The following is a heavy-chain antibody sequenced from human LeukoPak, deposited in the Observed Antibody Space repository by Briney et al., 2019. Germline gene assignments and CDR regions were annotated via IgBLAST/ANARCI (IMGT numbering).Heavy chain of an antibody. CDR1: GFTFSSYA. D-gene: IGHD3-22*01. J-gene: IGHJ4*02. Sequence: GGSLRLSCAASGFTFSSYAMHWVRQAPGKGLEWVAVISYDGSNKYYADSVKGRFTISRDNSKNTLYLQMNSLRAEDTAVYYCAREADYYDSSGYYSYFDYWGQGTLVTVSS. V-gene: IGHV3-30*14. CDR3: AREADYYDSSGYYSYFDY. CDR2: ISYDGSNK.